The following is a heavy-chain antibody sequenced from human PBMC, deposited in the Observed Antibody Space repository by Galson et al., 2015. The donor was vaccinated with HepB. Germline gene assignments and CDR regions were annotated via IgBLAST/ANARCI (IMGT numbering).Heavy chain of an antibody. V-gene: IGHV3-23*01. CDR3: ARDTGADSGSFFDY. CDR2: ISGNNMNT. CDR1: GMTFDKYG. J-gene: IGHJ4*02. D-gene: IGHD2-21*02. Sequence: SLRLSCAASGMTFDKYGMSWVRLPPGKGLEWVSTISGNNMNTHYADSVKGRFTISRDNSENALYLQMNSLRAEDTALYYCARDTGADSGSFFDYWGQGTLVTVSS.